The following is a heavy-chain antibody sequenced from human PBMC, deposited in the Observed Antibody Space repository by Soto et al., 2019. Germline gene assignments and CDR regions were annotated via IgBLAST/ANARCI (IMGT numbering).Heavy chain of an antibody. CDR1: GGTFSSYA. D-gene: IGHD3-10*01. V-gene: IGHV1-69*13. Sequence: SVKVSCKASGGTFSSYAISWVRQAPGQGLEWMGGIIPIFGTANYAQKFQGRVTITADESTSTAYMELSSLRSEDTAVYYCARVTKEELDYYYYGMDVWGQGTTVTVSS. J-gene: IGHJ6*02. CDR3: ARVTKEELDYYYYGMDV. CDR2: IIPIFGTA.